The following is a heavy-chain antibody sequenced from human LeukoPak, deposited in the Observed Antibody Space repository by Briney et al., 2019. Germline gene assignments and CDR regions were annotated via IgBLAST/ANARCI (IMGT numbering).Heavy chain of an antibody. J-gene: IGHJ4*02. CDR1: GFTFSSYA. CDR2: ISGSGGST. D-gene: IGHD3-16*01. V-gene: IGHV3-23*01. CDR3: AKGYYDYVWGSYYFDY. Sequence: GGSLRLSCAASGFTFSSYAMSWVRQAPGKGLEWVSAISGSGGSTYYADSVKGRFTISKDNSRDTLYLQMNSLRAEDTAVYYCAKGYYDYVWGSYYFDYWGQGTLVTVSS.